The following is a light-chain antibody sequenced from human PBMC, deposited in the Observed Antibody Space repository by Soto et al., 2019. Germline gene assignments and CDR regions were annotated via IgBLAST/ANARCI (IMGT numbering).Light chain of an antibody. CDR2: LNSDGSH. CDR1: SGHSSYA. CDR3: QTWGTGIQV. V-gene: IGLV4-69*01. J-gene: IGLJ2*01. Sequence: QSVLTQSPSASASLGASVKLTCTLSSGHSSYAIAWHQQQPEKGPRYLMKLNSDGSHRKGDGIPDRFSGSSSGAERYLTISSLPSEDEADYYCQTWGTGIQVFGGGIKLTVL.